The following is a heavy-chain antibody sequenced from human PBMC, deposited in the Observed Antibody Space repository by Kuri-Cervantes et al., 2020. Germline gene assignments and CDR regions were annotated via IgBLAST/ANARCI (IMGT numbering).Heavy chain of an antibody. V-gene: IGHV3-30*19. D-gene: IGHD3-10*01. CDR1: GFTFSSYG. J-gene: IGHJ5*02. Sequence: GGSLRLSCAASGFTFSSYGMHWVRQAPGKGLEWVAVISYDGSNKYYADSVKGRFTISRDNSKNTLYLQMNSLRAEDTAVYYCARELPSMVRGFDPWGQGTLVTVSS. CDR3: ARELPSMVRGFDP. CDR2: ISYDGSNK.